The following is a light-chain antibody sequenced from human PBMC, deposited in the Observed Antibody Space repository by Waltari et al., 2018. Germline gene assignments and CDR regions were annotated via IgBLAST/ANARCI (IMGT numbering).Light chain of an antibody. V-gene: IGKV4-1*01. CDR3: HQYYSTPRT. Sequence: DIVMTQSPDSLAVSLGERATINCKSSQSVLYTSNSKNYLAWYQQKPGQPPKLLLYRASTRASGAPERFSGSGSGTDFTLTISSLQAEDVAVYYCHQYYSTPRTFGQGTKVEIK. CDR1: QSVLYTSNSKNY. J-gene: IGKJ1*01. CDR2: RAS.